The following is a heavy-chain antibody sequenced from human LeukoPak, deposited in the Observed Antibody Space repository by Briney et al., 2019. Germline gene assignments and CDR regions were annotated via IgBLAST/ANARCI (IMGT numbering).Heavy chain of an antibody. CDR2: ISSSSSTI. D-gene: IGHD1-26*01. Sequence: GGSLRLSCAASGFTFSSYSMNWVRQAPGKGLEWVSYISSSSSTIYYADSVKGRFTISRDNAKNSLYLQMNSLRAEDTAVYYCATSGNYNRYYFDCWGQGTLVTVSS. V-gene: IGHV3-48*04. CDR1: GFTFSSYS. J-gene: IGHJ4*02. CDR3: ATSGNYNRYYFDC.